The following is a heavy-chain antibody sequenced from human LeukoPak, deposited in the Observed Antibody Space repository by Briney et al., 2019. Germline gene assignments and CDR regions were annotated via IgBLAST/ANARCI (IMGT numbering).Heavy chain of an antibody. J-gene: IGHJ4*02. CDR1: GFTFSNYG. Sequence: GGSLRLSCAASGFTFSNYGVNWVRQAPGKGLEWVSYISSSGSAIDYADSVKGRFTISRDNAKDSLYLQMNSLRDEDTAVYYCARDAPGGGVFFDCWGQRTLATVSS. D-gene: IGHD3-16*01. V-gene: IGHV3-48*02. CDR2: ISSSGSAI. CDR3: ARDAPGGGVFFDC.